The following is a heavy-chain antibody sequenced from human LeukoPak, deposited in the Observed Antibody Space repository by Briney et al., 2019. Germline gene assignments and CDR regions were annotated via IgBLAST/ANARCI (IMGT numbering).Heavy chain of an antibody. Sequence: VASVKVSCKASGYTFTGYYIHWVRQAPGQGLEWMGWINPDSGGTNYAQKFQDRVTMTRDTSISTAYMELSRLRSDDTAVYYCARDLYPYCSGSSCPAYQFDYWGQGTLVTVSS. CDR2: INPDSGGT. CDR3: ARDLYPYCSGSSCPAYQFDY. V-gene: IGHV1-2*02. D-gene: IGHD2-15*01. J-gene: IGHJ4*02. CDR1: GYTFTGYY.